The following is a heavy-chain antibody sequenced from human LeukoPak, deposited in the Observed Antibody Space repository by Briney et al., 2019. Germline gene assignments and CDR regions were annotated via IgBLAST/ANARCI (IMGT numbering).Heavy chain of an antibody. V-gene: IGHV1-69*04. Sequence: GASVKVSCKASGGTFSSYAISWVRQAPGQGLEGMGRIIPILGIANYAQKFQGRVTITADKSTSTAYMELSSLRSEDTAVYYCAIGIAARPYYYYGMDVWGQGTTVTVSS. D-gene: IGHD6-6*01. CDR3: AIGIAARPYYYYGMDV. CDR2: IIPILGIA. CDR1: GGTFSSYA. J-gene: IGHJ6*02.